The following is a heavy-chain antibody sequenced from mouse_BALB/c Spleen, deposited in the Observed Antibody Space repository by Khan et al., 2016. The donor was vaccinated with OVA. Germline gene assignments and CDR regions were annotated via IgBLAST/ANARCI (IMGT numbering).Heavy chain of an antibody. V-gene: IGHV2-3*01. CDR1: GFSLTSHG. J-gene: IGHJ4*01. CDR3: AKWCNSYYAMDY. Sequence: QVQLKQSGPGLVAPTQSLSITCTVSGFSLTSHGVNWVRQPPGKGLEWLGVIWGDGSTNYHSALKSRLSISKDNSKSQVFLKLNSLQTDDTATYYCAKWCNSYYAMDYWGQGTSVTVSA. D-gene: IGHD2-1*01. CDR2: IWGDGST.